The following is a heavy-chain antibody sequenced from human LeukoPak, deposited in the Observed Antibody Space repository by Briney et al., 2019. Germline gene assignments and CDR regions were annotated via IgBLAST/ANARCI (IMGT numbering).Heavy chain of an antibody. Sequence: QPGGSLRLSCATSGFSFTDYPMNWVRQAPGKGLEWISNIRTTAEGAKYAYYADSVKGRVTISRDDGKNTLYLHMNSLRDDDTAVYYCTKDHGFYSGGWHPLFDHWGQGTLVTVTP. CDR3: TKDHGFYSGGWHPLFDH. D-gene: IGHD6-19*01. CDR2: IRTTAEGAKYA. CDR1: GFSFTDYP. V-gene: IGHV3-48*02. J-gene: IGHJ4*02.